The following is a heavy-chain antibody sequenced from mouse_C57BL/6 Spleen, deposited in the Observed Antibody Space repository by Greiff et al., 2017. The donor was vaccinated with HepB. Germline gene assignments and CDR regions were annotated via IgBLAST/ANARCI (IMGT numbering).Heavy chain of an antibody. J-gene: IGHJ2*01. CDR2: INPYNGGT. CDR3: ARRGTTVVAIDD. CDR1: GYTFTDYY. D-gene: IGHD1-1*01. V-gene: IGHV1-19*01. Sequence: VQLQQSGPVLVKPGASVKMSCKASGYTFTDYYMNWVKQSPGKSLEWIGVINPYNGGTSYNQKFKGKATLTVDKSSSTAYMELNSLTSEDSAVYYCARRGTTVVAIDDWGQGTTLTVSS.